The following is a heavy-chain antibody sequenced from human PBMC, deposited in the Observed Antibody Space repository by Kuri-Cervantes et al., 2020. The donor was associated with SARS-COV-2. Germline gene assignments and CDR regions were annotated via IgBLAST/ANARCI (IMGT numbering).Heavy chain of an antibody. Sequence: SETLSLTCAVYGGSLSGYYWSWIRQPPGKGLEWIGSIYHSGSTYYNPSLKSRVTISVDTSKNQFSLKLSSVTAADTAVYYCARHLQYCSGASCYSGFDAFDIWGQGTMVTVSS. V-gene: IGHV4-34*01. CDR3: ARHLQYCSGASCYSGFDAFDI. CDR2: IYHSGST. J-gene: IGHJ3*02. D-gene: IGHD2-15*01. CDR1: GGSLSGYY.